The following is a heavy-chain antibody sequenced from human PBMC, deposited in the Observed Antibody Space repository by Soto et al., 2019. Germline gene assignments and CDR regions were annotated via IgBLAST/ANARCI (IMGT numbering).Heavy chain of an antibody. V-gene: IGHV4-61*01. Sequence: QVQLQESGPGLVKPSETLSLTCTVSGGSVSSGSYYWSWIRQPPGKGLEWIGYIYYSGSTNYNPSLQSRVTISVDTSKNQFSLKLSSVTAADTAVYYCASRTSDYGDYLSWFDPWGQGTLVTVSS. J-gene: IGHJ5*02. CDR3: ASRTSDYGDYLSWFDP. CDR2: IYYSGST. D-gene: IGHD4-17*01. CDR1: GGSVSSGSYY.